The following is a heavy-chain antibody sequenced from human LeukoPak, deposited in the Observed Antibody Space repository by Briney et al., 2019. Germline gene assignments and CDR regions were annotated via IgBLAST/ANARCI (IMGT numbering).Heavy chain of an antibody. CDR3: AMGDYYYYGMDV. Sequence: ASVKVSCKASGYTFTGYYMHWVRQAPGQGLEWMGWINPNSGGTNYAQKFQGRVTMTRDTSISTAYMELSRLRPDDTAVYYCAMGDYYYYGMDVWGQGTTVTVSS. D-gene: IGHD3-16*01. V-gene: IGHV1-2*02. CDR2: INPNSGGT. J-gene: IGHJ6*02. CDR1: GYTFTGYY.